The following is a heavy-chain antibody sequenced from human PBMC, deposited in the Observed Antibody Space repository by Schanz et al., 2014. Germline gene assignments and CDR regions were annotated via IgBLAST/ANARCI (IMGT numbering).Heavy chain of an antibody. V-gene: IGHV3-30*02. D-gene: IGHD5-18*01. J-gene: IGHJ4*02. CDR3: AKLDGYAYGSMGQEYFDY. CDR2: IHYDGTYK. Sequence: VQMLESGGGVVQPGGSLRLSCAASGFIFRTYGMHWVRQAPGKGLEWVAFIHYDGTYKYYADSVKGRFTISRDNSENTLYLQMISLRAEDTAVYYCAKLDGYAYGSMGQEYFDYWGQGTLVAVSS. CDR1: GFIFRTYG.